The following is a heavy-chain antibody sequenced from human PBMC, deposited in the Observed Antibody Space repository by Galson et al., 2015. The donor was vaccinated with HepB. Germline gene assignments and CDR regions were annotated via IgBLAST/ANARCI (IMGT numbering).Heavy chain of an antibody. CDR3: ARVADSHYGDHTHFDS. CDR1: GFTFSDYY. V-gene: IGHV3-11*06. Sequence: SLRLSCAASGFTFSDYYMSWIRQAPGKGLEWPAYVSSNTIYTNYADSVKGRFTVSRDNVKNSISLQMNRLSVEDTAMYYCARVADSHYGDHTHFDSWGQGALVTVSS. D-gene: IGHD4-17*01. J-gene: IGHJ4*02. CDR2: VSSNTIYT.